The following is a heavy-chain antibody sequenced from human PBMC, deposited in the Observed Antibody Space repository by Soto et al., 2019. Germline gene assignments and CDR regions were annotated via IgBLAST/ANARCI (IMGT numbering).Heavy chain of an antibody. CDR3: ARGLAAAGPENWFDP. J-gene: IGHJ5*02. V-gene: IGHV1-18*01. CDR2: ISAYNGNT. CDR1: GYTFTSYG. Sequence: ASVKVSCKASGYTFTSYGISWVRQAPGQGLEWMGWISAYNGNTNYARKLQGRVTMTTDTSTSTAYMELRSLRSDDTAVYYCARGLAAAGPENWFDPWGQGTLVTVSS. D-gene: IGHD6-13*01.